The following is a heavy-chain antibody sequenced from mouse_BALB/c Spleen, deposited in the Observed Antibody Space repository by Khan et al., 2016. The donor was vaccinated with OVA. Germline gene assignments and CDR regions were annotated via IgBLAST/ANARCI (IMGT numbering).Heavy chain of an antibody. Sequence: EVQLQESGPGLVKPSQTVSLTCTVTGISITTGNYRWSWIRQFPGNKLEWIGYIYYSGTITYNPSLTSRTTITRATSTNHFFLEMISLTAEDTATYYCARDRGGYDSYYFDYWGQGTTLTVSS. CDR2: IYYSGTI. J-gene: IGHJ2*01. V-gene: IGHV3-5*02. D-gene: IGHD2-2*01. CDR3: ARDRGGYDSYYFDY. CDR1: GISITTGNYR.